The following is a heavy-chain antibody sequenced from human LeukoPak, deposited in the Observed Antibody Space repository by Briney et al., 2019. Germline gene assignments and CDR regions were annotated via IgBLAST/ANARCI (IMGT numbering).Heavy chain of an antibody. V-gene: IGHV4-4*07. CDR3: ARDLDYYDSSGYPIYYFDY. Sequence: SETLSLTSTVSGGSISSYYWSSIRQPAGKGLECIGGIYTSGSTKYNPSLKSLVTMSVDTSKNQFSLKLSSVTAADTAVYYCARDLDYYDSSGYPIYYFDYWGQGALVTVSS. D-gene: IGHD3-22*01. CDR1: GGSISSYY. CDR2: IYTSGST. J-gene: IGHJ4*02.